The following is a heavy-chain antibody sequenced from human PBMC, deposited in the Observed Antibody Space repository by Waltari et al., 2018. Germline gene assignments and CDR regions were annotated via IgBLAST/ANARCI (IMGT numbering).Heavy chain of an antibody. V-gene: IGHV3-30*02. CDR3: AMERGGDYFNWFDP. CDR1: GFTFSSYG. J-gene: IGHJ5*02. D-gene: IGHD4-17*01. Sequence: QVQLVESGGGVVQPGGSLRLSCAASGFTFSSYGMHWVRQAPGKGLEWVAFIRYDGSNKYYADSVKGRFTISRDKSKNTLYLQMNSLRAEDTAVYYCAMERGGDYFNWFDPWGQGTLVTVSS. CDR2: IRYDGSNK.